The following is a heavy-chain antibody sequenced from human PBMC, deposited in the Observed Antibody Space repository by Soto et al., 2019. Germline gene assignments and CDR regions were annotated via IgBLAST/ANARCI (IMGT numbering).Heavy chain of an antibody. J-gene: IGHJ4*02. V-gene: IGHV4-59*11. D-gene: IGHD4-17*01. CDR2: IYYSGST. CDR1: DGSTSSPS. Sequence: SETLSLTCTVADGSTSSPSWSWIRQPPGKGLEWIGYIYYSGSTNYNPSLKRRVTISVDTSKNQFSLKLSSVTAADTAVYYCARAYGDYVFDYWGQGPLVTVSS. CDR3: ARAYGDYVFDY.